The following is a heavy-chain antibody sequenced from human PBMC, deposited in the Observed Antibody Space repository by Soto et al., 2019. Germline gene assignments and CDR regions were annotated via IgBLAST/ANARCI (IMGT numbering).Heavy chain of an antibody. D-gene: IGHD3-10*01. V-gene: IGHV4-34*01. J-gene: IGHJ4*02. CDR1: GGSFSGYY. Sequence: QVQLQQWGAGLLKPSETLSLTCAVYGGSFSGYYWSWIRQPPGKGLEWIGEINHSGSTNYNPSLKSRVTISVDTSKNQFSLKLSSVTAADTAVYYCARAPGSYSALIDYWGQGTLVTVSS. CDR2: INHSGST. CDR3: ARAPGSYSALIDY.